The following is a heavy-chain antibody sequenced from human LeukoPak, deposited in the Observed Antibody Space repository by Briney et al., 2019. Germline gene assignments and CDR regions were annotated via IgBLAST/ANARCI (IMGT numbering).Heavy chain of an antibody. J-gene: IGHJ4*02. D-gene: IGHD2-21*01. CDR2: INHSGST. V-gene: IGHV4-34*01. CDR1: GGSFSGYY. Sequence: SETLSLTCAVYGGSFSGYYWSWIRQPPGKGLEWIGEINHSGSTNYNPSLKSRVTISVDTSKNQFSLKLSSVTAADTAVYYCARHVATSDPRARSFVYWGQGTLVTVSS. CDR3: ARHVATSDPRARSFVY.